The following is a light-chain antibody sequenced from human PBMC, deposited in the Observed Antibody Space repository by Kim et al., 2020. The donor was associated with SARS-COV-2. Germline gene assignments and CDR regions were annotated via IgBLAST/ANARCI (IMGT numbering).Light chain of an antibody. CDR3: SSYTSSRV. J-gene: IGLJ3*02. CDR2: DVS. V-gene: IGLV2-14*03. CDR1: SSDVGGYNY. Sequence: QSALTQPASVSGSPGQSITISCTGTSSDVGGYNYVSWYQQHPGKAPKLMIYDVSNRPSGVSNRFSGSKSGNTASLTISWLQAEDEADYYCSSYTSSRVFGGGTKLTVL.